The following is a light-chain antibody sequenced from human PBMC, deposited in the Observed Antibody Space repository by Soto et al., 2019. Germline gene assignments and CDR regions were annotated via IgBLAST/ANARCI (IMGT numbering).Light chain of an antibody. CDR1: SGHSSYA. Sequence: QLVLTQSPSASASLGASVKSTCTLSSGHSSYAIAWHQQQPEKGPRYLMKLNSDGSHSKGDGIPDRFSGSSSGAERYLTISSLQSEDEADYYCQTWGTGIHVFGTGTKVTVL. J-gene: IGLJ1*01. CDR2: LNSDGSH. V-gene: IGLV4-69*01. CDR3: QTWGTGIHV.